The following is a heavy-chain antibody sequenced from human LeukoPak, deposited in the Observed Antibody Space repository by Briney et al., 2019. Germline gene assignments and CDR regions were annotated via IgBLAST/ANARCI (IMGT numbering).Heavy chain of an antibody. J-gene: IGHJ3*02. D-gene: IGHD3-22*01. V-gene: IGHV4-59*01. Sequence: SETLSLTCTVSGGSISSYYWSWIRQPPGKGLEWIGYIYYSGSTNYNPSLKSRVTISVDTSKNQFSLKLSSVTAADTAVYYCARAARNTYYYDSNHAFDIWGQGTVVTVSS. CDR3: ARAARNTYYYDSNHAFDI. CDR2: IYYSGST. CDR1: GGSISSYY.